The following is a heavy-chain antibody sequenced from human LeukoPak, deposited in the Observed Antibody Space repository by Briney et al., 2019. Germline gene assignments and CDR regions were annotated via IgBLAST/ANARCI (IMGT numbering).Heavy chain of an antibody. CDR2: IYTGGSA. Sequence: GGSLRLSCAASGFTVSSNYMSWVRQAPGKGLEWVSVIYTGGSAFYADSVKARSTISRDNSKNSLYLQMNSLRAEDTAVYYCARGTYSSSLNDAFDIWGQGTMVTVSS. CDR3: ARGTYSSSLNDAFDI. V-gene: IGHV3-66*01. D-gene: IGHD6-13*01. CDR1: GFTVSSNY. J-gene: IGHJ3*02.